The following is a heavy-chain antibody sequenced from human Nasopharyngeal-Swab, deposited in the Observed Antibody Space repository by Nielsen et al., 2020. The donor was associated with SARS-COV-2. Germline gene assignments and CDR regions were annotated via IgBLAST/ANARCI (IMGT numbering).Heavy chain of an antibody. CDR3: AREESIRGYSGYDPYYMDV. V-gene: IGHV1-69*06. CDR2: IIPIFGTA. D-gene: IGHD5-12*01. CDR1: GGTFSSYA. J-gene: IGHJ6*03. Sequence: SVKVSCKASGGTFSSYAISWVRQAPGQGLEWMGGIIPIFGTANCAQKFQGRVTITADKSTSTAYMELSSLRSEDTAVYYCAREESIRGYSGYDPYYMDVWGKGTTVTVSS.